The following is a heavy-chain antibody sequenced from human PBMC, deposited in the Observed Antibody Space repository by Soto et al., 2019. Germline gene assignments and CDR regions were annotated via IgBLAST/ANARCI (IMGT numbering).Heavy chain of an antibody. CDR1: GYTFTNYD. D-gene: IGHD2-15*01. V-gene: IGHV1-18*01. Sequence: ASVKVSCKASGYTFTNYDINWVRQAPGQGLEWMGWISAYNGDTNYAQKLQGRVTMTTDTSTSTAYMELRSLRSDDTAVYYCARSGLPDPVVVVGHTPFDPWGQGTLVTVSS. J-gene: IGHJ5*02. CDR2: ISAYNGDT. CDR3: ARSGLPDPVVVVGHTPFDP.